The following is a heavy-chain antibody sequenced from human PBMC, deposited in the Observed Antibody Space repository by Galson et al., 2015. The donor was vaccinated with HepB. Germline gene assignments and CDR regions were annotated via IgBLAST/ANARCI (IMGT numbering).Heavy chain of an antibody. CDR1: GYTFINYG. V-gene: IGHV1-18*04. Sequence: SVKVSCKASGYTFINYGVSWVRQAPGQGLEWMGWTSTYNGNTNYAQNLQGRVTMTTDTSTNTAYLELRSLRSDDTAVYYCARDRGPPYYFDYWGQGALVTVSS. CDR2: TSTYNGNT. J-gene: IGHJ4*02. CDR3: ARDRGPPYYFDY. D-gene: IGHD3-10*01.